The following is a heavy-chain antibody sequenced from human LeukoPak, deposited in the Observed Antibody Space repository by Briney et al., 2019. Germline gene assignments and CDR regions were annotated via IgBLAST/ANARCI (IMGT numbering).Heavy chain of an antibody. CDR2: IKQDGSEK. CDR3: ARYCSGGSCYDR. Sequence: PGGSLRLSCAASGFSFSSYWMSWVRQAPGKGLEWVANIKQDGSEKYYVDSVKGRFTISRDNAKNSLYLQMDSLRAEDTAVYYCARYCSGGSCYDRWGQGTLVTVSS. V-gene: IGHV3-7*01. D-gene: IGHD2-15*01. CDR1: GFSFSSYW. J-gene: IGHJ4*02.